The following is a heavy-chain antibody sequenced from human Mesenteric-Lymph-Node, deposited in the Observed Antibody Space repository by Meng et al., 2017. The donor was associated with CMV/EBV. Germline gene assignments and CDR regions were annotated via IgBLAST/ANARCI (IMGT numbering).Heavy chain of an antibody. D-gene: IGHD2-2*01. V-gene: IGHV3-9*01. J-gene: IGHJ2*01. CDR2: ISWNRGSI. Sequence: SLKNSCAASGLTFDDYAMHWVRQAPGKGLEWVSGISWNRGSIAYADSVKGRFTFSRDNAKNSLYLQMNSLRAEDTAVYYCAKAPYCSTTSCYWYFDLWGRGTLVTVSS. CDR1: GLTFDDYA. CDR3: AKAPYCSTTSCYWYFDL.